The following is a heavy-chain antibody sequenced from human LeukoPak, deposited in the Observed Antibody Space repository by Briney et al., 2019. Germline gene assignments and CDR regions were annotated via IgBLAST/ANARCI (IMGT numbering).Heavy chain of an antibody. J-gene: IGHJ4*02. CDR3: ARHSSSWSPSPDY. V-gene: IGHV4-39*01. CDR2: IYYSGST. CDR1: GGSISSNDYY. D-gene: IGHD6-13*01. Sequence: SETLSLTCTLSGGSISSNDYYWGWIRQPPGTGLEWIVCIYYSGSTYYKPSLKSRVTISVDTSKTQFSLKLSSVTAADTAVYYCARHSSSWSPSPDYWGQGTLVTASS.